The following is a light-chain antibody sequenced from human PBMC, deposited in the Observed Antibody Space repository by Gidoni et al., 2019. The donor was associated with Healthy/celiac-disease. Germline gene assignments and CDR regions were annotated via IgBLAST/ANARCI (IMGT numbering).Light chain of an antibody. CDR2: AAS. V-gene: IGKV1-8*01. CDR3: QQYYSYPRALT. J-gene: IGKJ4*01. CDR1: QGISSY. Sequence: AIRMTQSPSSFSASTVDRVTITCRASQGISSYLAWYQQKPGKAPKLLIYAASTLQSGVPSRFSGSGSGTDFTLTISCLQSEDFATYYCQQYYSYPRALTFGGGTKVEIK.